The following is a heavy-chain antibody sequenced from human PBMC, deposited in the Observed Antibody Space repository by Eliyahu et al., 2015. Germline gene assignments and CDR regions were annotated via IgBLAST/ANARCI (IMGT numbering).Heavy chain of an antibody. Sequence: EVQLVQSGADVKKPGXSXKISXKGSGXSFTNYWIGWVRQMPGKGLEWMGIIYPGDSHTRYSPSFQGQVTISVDRSFSTAYLQWTSLKASDTAMYFCARVRQLVGYFDYWGQGTLVTVSX. CDR1: GXSFTNYW. CDR2: IYPGDSHT. J-gene: IGHJ4*02. D-gene: IGHD6-6*01. CDR3: ARVRQLVGYFDY. V-gene: IGHV5-51*01.